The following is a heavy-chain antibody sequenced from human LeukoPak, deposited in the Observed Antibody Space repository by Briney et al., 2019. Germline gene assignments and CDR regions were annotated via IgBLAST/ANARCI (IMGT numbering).Heavy chain of an antibody. CDR3: AAAYYDILTGYFFVFDY. CDR2: IVVGSGNT. D-gene: IGHD3-9*01. J-gene: IGHJ4*02. CDR1: GFTFTSSA. Sequence: GASVKVSCKASGFTFTSSAVQWVRQARGQRLEWIGWIVVGSGNTNYAQKFQERVTITRDMSTSTAYMELSSLRPEDTAVYYCAAAYYDILTGYFFVFDYWGQGTLVTVPS. V-gene: IGHV1-58*01.